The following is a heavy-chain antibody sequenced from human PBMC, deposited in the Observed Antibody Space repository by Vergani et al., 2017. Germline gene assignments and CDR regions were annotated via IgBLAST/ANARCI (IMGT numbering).Heavy chain of an antibody. CDR1: GGTFSSYD. D-gene: IGHD6-13*01. V-gene: IGHV1-8*01. CDR2: MNPNSGNT. CDR3: ARGRSSSWRNWFDP. Sequence: QVQLVQSGAEVKKPGSSVKVSCKASGGTFSSYDINWVRQATGQGLEWMGWMNPNSGNTGYAQKFQGRVTMTRNTSISTAYMELSSLRSEDTAVYYCARGRSSSWRNWFDPWGQGTLVTVSS. J-gene: IGHJ5*02.